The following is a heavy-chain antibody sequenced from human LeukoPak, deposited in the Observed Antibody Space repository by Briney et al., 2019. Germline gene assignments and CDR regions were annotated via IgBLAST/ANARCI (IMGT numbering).Heavy chain of an antibody. CDR3: ARGRFGYCSGGSCYSGGWFDP. CDR2: INPNSGGT. D-gene: IGHD2-15*01. J-gene: IGHJ5*02. Sequence: GASVKVSCKASGYTFTGYYMHWVRQAPGQGLEWMGWINPNSGGTNYAQKFQGRVTMTRDTSISTAYMELSRLRSDDTAVYYCARGRFGYCSGGSCYSGGWFDPWGQGTLVTVSS. CDR1: GYTFTGYY. V-gene: IGHV1-2*02.